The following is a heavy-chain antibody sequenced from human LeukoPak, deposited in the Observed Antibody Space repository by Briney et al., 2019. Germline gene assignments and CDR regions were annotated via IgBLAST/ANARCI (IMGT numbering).Heavy chain of an antibody. Sequence: ETLSLTCAVYGGSISSYYWSWIRQPPGKGLEWIGYIYYSGSTNYNPSLKSRVTISVDTSKNQFSLKLSSVTAADTAVYYCASSLVRGVPAGPIDYWGQGTLVTVSS. CDR3: ASSLVRGVPAGPIDY. CDR2: IYYSGST. D-gene: IGHD3-10*01. V-gene: IGHV4-59*01. CDR1: GGSISSYY. J-gene: IGHJ4*02.